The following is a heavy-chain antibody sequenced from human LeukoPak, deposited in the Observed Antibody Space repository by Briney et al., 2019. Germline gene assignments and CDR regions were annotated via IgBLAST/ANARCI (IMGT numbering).Heavy chain of an antibody. Sequence: GGSLRLSCAASGFTFSSYAMSWVRQAPGKGLEWVSAISGSGGSTYYADSVKGRFTISRDNSKNTLYLQMSSLRAEDTAVYYCAKDESSGWYREWGQGTLVTVSS. J-gene: IGHJ4*02. D-gene: IGHD6-19*01. CDR1: GFTFSSYA. CDR3: AKDESSGWYRE. V-gene: IGHV3-23*01. CDR2: ISGSGGST.